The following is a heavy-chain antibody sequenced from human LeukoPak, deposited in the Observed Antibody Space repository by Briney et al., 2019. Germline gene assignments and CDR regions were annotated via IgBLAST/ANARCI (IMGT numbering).Heavy chain of an antibody. Sequence: ASVKVSCKASGYTFTSYAMNWVRQAPGQRLEWMGGINAGNGNTKYSQKFQGRVTITRDTSASTAYMELSSLRSEDTAVYYCARDGGYCSGGSCYPLNYFDYWGQGTLVTVSS. CDR3: ARDGGYCSGGSCYPLNYFDY. D-gene: IGHD2-15*01. V-gene: IGHV1-3*01. J-gene: IGHJ4*02. CDR2: INAGNGNT. CDR1: GYTFTSYA.